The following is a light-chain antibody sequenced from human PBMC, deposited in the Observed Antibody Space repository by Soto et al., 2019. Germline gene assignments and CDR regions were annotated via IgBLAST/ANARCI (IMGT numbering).Light chain of an antibody. J-gene: IGLJ1*01. CDR1: SSDVGAYNY. CDR3: SSFTTDSTYV. Sequence: QSALTQPASVSGSPGQSITISCTGTSSDVGAYNYVSWYQQYPGKAPKLMIYTVSSRPSGVSQRFSGSKSGNTASLTISGLQAEDEADYYCSSFTTDSTYVFGTGTKVTVL. V-gene: IGLV2-14*03. CDR2: TVS.